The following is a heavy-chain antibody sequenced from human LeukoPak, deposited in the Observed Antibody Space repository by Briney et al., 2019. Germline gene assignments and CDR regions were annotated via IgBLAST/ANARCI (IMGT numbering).Heavy chain of an antibody. V-gene: IGHV3-30-3*01. J-gene: IGHJ4*02. CDR3: AREAVTPLEMDH. CDR2: ISYDGSNK. CDR1: GFTFSSYT. D-gene: IGHD5-24*01. Sequence: GGSLRLSCAASGFTFSSYTIHWVRQAPGKGLEWVAVISYDGSNKYYADSVKGRFTISRGNSKNTLYLQMNSLRAEDTAVYYCAREAVTPLEMDHWGQGTLVTVSS.